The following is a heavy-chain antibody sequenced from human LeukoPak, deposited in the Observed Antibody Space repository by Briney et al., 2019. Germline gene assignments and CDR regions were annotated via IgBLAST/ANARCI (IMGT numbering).Heavy chain of an antibody. V-gene: IGHV4-61*02. CDR3: ARDTVAVLDY. Sequence: SQTLSLTCTVSGGSISSGSYYWSWIRQPAGKGLEWIGRIYTSGSTNYNPSLKSRVTISVDTSKSQFSLKLSSVTAADTAVYYCARDTVAVLDYWGQGTLVTVSS. CDR2: IYTSGST. CDR1: GGSISSGSYY. D-gene: IGHD4-23*01. J-gene: IGHJ4*02.